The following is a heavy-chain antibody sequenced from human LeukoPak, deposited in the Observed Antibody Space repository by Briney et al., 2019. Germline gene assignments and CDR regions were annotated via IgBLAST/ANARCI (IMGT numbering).Heavy chain of an antibody. CDR1: GGSISSYY. D-gene: IGHD3-10*01. CDR2: IYTSGST. CDR3: ARGPYGSGSYYLFDY. V-gene: IGHV4-4*07. Sequence: SETLSLTCTVSGGSISSYYWSWIRQPPGKGLEWIGRIYTSGSTNYNPSLKSRVTMSVDTSKNQFSLKLSSVTAADTAVYYCARGPYGSGSYYLFDYWGQGTLVTVSS. J-gene: IGHJ4*02.